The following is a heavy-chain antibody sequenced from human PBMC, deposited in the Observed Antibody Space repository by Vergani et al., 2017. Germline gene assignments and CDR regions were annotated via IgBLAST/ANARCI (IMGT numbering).Heavy chain of an antibody. CDR3: ARGGSYYYDSSHRWYFDL. J-gene: IGHJ2*01. CDR2: ISGSGGST. CDR1: GFTFSSYA. V-gene: IGHV3-23*04. Sequence: EVQLVESGGGLVQPGRSLRLSCAASGFTFSSYAMNWVRQAPGKGLEWVSAISGSGGSTYYADSVKGRFTISSDNSKNTLYLQMNSLRAEDTAVYYCARGGSYYYDSSHRWYFDLWGRGTLVTVSS. D-gene: IGHD3-22*01.